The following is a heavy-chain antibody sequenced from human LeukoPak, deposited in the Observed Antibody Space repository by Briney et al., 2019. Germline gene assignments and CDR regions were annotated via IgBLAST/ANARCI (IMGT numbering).Heavy chain of an antibody. V-gene: IGHV4-39*07. D-gene: IGHD1-1*01. CDR3: ARGVAAGYNWNDGGYFDY. Sequence: SETLSLTCTVSGGSISSSSYYWGWIRQPPGTGLEWIGSIYYSGSTYYNPSLKSRVTISVDTSKNQFSLKLSSVTAADTAVYYCARGVAAGYNWNDGGYFDYWGQGTLVTVSS. CDR1: GGSISSSSYY. J-gene: IGHJ4*02. CDR2: IYYSGST.